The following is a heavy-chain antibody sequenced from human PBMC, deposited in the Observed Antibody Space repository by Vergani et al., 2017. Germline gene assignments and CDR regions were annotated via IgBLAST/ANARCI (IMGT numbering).Heavy chain of an antibody. D-gene: IGHD2-2*01. CDR1: GFSFGSYG. J-gene: IGHJ4*02. CDR3: VKDRGASIGFDD. CDR2: LRYDGTTK. V-gene: IGHV3-30*02. Sequence: QVQLVESGGGVVQPGGSLRLSCAASGFSFGSYGMHWVRVRQAPGKGLECLAYLRYDGTTKQYADSVKGRFTISRDNSKNMLYLQMDSLRPEDTAMFYCVKDRGASIGFDDWGQGTQVTVSS.